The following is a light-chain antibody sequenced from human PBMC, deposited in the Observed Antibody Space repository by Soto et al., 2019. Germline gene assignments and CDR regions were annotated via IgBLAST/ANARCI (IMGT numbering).Light chain of an antibody. CDR3: TSYVGSNIWV. CDR2: EVS. CDR1: SSDVGAYKY. V-gene: IGLV2-8*01. Sequence: QSALTQPPSASGSPGQSVTISCTGTSSDVGAYKYVSWYQQYPGKAPKLTIYEVSKRPSGVPDRVSGSKSGNTASLTVSGLQAEDEADYYCTSYVGSNIWVFGGGTKLTVL. J-gene: IGLJ3*02.